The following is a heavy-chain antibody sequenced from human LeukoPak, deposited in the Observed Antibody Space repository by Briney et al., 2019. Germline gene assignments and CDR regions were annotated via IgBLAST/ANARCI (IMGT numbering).Heavy chain of an antibody. CDR2: FYHSGST. J-gene: IGHJ4*02. CDR1: GYSISSGYY. CDR3: SRCFLSSGVDY. V-gene: IGHV4-38-2*01. D-gene: IGHD6-19*01. Sequence: PSETLSLTCVVSGYSISSGYYWGWFRQPPGKGLERIGSFYHSGSTYYNPSLKSRVTISVDTTKNQFSLKLSSVSAADTPVSFCSRCFLSSGVDYWGRGRMATVSS.